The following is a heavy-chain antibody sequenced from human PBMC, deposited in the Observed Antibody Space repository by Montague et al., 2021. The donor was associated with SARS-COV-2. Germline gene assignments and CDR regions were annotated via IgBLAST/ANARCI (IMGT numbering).Heavy chain of an antibody. V-gene: IGHV3-21*06. J-gene: IGHJ6*02. Sequence: SLRLSCAASGFTFSNYIMNWVRQAPGKGLEWVSSIKGRFTISRDNAKNSLYLQMNSLRAEDTAVYYCAREYSAPRWFGEYNRYGMDVWGQGTTVTVS. D-gene: IGHD3-10*01. CDR3: AREYSAPRWFGEYNRYGMDV. CDR1: GFTFSNYI. CDR2: I.